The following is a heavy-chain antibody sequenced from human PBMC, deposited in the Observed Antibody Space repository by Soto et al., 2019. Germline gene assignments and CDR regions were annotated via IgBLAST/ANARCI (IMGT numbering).Heavy chain of an antibody. V-gene: IGHV4-39*01. CDR2: IYYSGST. D-gene: IGHD3-10*01. J-gene: IGHJ6*02. Sequence: PSETLSLTCTVSGGSISSSSYYWCWIRQPPGKGLEWIGSIYYSGSTYYNPSLKSRVTISVDTSKNQFSLKLSSVTAADTAVYYCARHITMVRGVIIGAYYYYGMDVWGQGTTVTVSS. CDR3: ARHITMVRGVIIGAYYYYGMDV. CDR1: GGSISSSSYY.